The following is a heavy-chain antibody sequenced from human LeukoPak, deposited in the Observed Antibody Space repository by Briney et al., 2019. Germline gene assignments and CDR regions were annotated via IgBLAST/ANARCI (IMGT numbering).Heavy chain of an antibody. CDR2: ISSSSGTI. J-gene: IGHJ4*02. Sequence: GGSLRLSCAASGFTFSSYSMNWVRQAPGKGLEWVSYISSSSGTIYYADSVKGRFTISRDNAKNSLYLQMNSLRAEDTAVYYCARNYYYGSGSYYFDYWGQGTLVTVSS. D-gene: IGHD3-10*01. CDR1: GFTFSSYS. V-gene: IGHV3-48*01. CDR3: ARNYYYGSGSYYFDY.